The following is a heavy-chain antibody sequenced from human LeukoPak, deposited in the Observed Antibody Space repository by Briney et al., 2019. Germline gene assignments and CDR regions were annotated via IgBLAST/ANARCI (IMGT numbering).Heavy chain of an antibody. CDR3: AKDKDPWKSTTISDFDY. V-gene: IGHV3-30*02. J-gene: IGHJ4*02. CDR1: GFTFSTYG. Sequence: GGSLRLSCSAHGFTFSTYGMHWVPQAPGKGLEGVAFIRYDGSNKYYAESVKGRFTISRDNSKNTLYLQMSSLRAEDTAVYFCAKDKDPWKSTTISDFDYWGQGTLVTVSS. D-gene: IGHD1-1*01. CDR2: IRYDGSNK.